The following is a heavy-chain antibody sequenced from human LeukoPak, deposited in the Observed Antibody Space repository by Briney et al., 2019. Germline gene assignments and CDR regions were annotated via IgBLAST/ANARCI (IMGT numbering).Heavy chain of an antibody. CDR2: ISSSGSTI. CDR3: ARRYCSSTSCPYDY. Sequence: GGSLRLSCAASGFAFSSYEMNWPRQAPGKGLEWVSYISSSGSTIYYADSVKRLFTISRNNAKNSLYLQMNSLRAEDTAVYYCARRYCSSTSCPYDYWGQGTLSLSPQ. D-gene: IGHD2-2*01. V-gene: IGHV3-48*03. CDR1: GFAFSSYE. J-gene: IGHJ4*02.